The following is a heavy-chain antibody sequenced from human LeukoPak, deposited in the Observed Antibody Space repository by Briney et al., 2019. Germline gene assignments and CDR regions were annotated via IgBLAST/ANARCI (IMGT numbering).Heavy chain of an antibody. CDR3: ARGVPRDGYNINYYYYMDV. Sequence: GGSLRLSCAASGFTFSSYWMHWVRHAPGKGLVWVSRINGDGSSTSYADSVKGRFTISRDNAKNTLYLQMNSLRAEDTAVYYCARGVPRDGYNINYYYYMDVWGKGTTVTVSS. V-gene: IGHV3-74*01. CDR2: INGDGSST. J-gene: IGHJ6*03. D-gene: IGHD5-24*01. CDR1: GFTFSSYW.